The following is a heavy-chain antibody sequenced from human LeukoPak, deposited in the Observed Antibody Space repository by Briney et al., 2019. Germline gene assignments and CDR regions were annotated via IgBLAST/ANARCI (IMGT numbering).Heavy chain of an antibody. D-gene: IGHD3-3*01. Sequence: SETLSLTCTVSGGSISSGGYYWSWIRQHPGKGPEWIGYIYYSGSTYYNPSLKSRVTISVDTSKNQFSLKLSSVTAADTAVYYCASGRFLEYYFDYWGQGTLVTVSS. V-gene: IGHV4-31*03. CDR2: IYYSGST. J-gene: IGHJ4*02. CDR1: GGSISSGGYY. CDR3: ASGRFLEYYFDY.